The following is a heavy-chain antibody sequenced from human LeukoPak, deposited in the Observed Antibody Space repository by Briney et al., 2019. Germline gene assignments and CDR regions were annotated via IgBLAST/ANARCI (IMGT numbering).Heavy chain of an antibody. D-gene: IGHD3-3*01. J-gene: IGHJ4*02. Sequence: ASVKVSCKASGYTFTGYYMHWARQAPGQGLEWMGWINPNSGGTNYAQKFQGRVTMTRDTSISTAYMELSRLRSDDTAVYYCARDPPIYDFWSGYYYWGQGTLVTVSS. CDR1: GYTFTGYY. CDR3: ARDPPIYDFWSGYYY. V-gene: IGHV1-2*02. CDR2: INPNSGGT.